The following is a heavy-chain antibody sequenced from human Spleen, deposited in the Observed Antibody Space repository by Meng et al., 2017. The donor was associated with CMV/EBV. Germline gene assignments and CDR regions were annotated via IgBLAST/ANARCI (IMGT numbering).Heavy chain of an antibody. D-gene: IGHD2-2*01. Sequence: YAMHWVRQAPGKGLEWVALISYDVSNEYYADSVKGRFTISSDNSRKTLYLQMNTLRAEDTAVYYCAREGVGVVVIPAAKGTYGMDVWGQGTTVTVSS. J-gene: IGHJ6*02. CDR3: AREGVGVVVIPAAKGTYGMDV. CDR1: YA. V-gene: IGHV3-30*04. CDR2: ISYDVSNE.